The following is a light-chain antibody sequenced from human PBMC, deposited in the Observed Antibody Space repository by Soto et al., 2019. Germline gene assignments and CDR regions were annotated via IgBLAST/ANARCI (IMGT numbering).Light chain of an antibody. Sequence: EIVLTQSPATLSLSPGERATLSCTASQGVSSYLAWYQQKPGQAPRLLIYDASNRATGIPARFSGSGPGTDFTLTISSLEPEDYAVYYCQQRSIWPLTFGGGTKVEIK. CDR3: QQRSIWPLT. CDR1: QGVSSY. CDR2: DAS. V-gene: IGKV3D-11*01. J-gene: IGKJ4*01.